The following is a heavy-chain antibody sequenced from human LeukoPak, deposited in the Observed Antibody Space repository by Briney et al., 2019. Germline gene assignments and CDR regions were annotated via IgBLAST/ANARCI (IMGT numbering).Heavy chain of an antibody. V-gene: IGHV4-39*07. D-gene: IGHD3-9*01. Sequence: PSETLSLTCTVSGGSIRSSYYYWGWIRQPPGKGLEWIGSIYDSGSTYYNPSLKSRVTISVDTSKNQFSLKLSSVTAADTAVYYCARLSSEYYDVLTGSGFDPWGQGTLVTVSS. CDR3: ARLSSEYYDVLTGSGFDP. CDR1: GGSIRSSYYY. J-gene: IGHJ5*02. CDR2: IYDSGST.